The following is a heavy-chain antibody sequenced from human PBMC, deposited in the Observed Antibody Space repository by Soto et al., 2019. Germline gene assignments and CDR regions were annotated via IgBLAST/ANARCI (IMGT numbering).Heavy chain of an antibody. J-gene: IGHJ4*02. CDR2: MQPSTGRT. CDR1: GYSFTSLD. Sequence: QVQLVQSEAEVREPRASVKVSCKASGYSFTSLDINWVRQTAGQGLEWMGWMQPSTGRTGYAQKFQGRVTMTRDTSINTAYMELTTLTSDDTAFYYCARGVSAGVDYWGQGTLVTVSS. D-gene: IGHD1-26*01. V-gene: IGHV1-8*01. CDR3: ARGVSAGVDY.